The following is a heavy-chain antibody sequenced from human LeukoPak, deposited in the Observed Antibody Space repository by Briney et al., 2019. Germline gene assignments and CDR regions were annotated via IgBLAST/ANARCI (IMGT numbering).Heavy chain of an antibody. J-gene: IGHJ4*02. CDR2: ISGSGGGT. CDR3: AKDLRFGDSPGNRFDY. CDR1: GFTFSSYG. V-gene: IGHV3-23*01. Sequence: GGSLRLSCAASGFTFSSYGMHWVRQAPRKGLEWVSAISGSGGGTYYADSVKGRFTISRDNSKNTLYLQMNSLRAEDTAVYYCAKDLRFGDSPGNRFDYWGQGTLVTVSS. D-gene: IGHD3-10*01.